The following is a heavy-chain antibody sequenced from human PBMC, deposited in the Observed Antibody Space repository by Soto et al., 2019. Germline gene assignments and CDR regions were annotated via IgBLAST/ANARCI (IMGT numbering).Heavy chain of an antibody. CDR1: GGSISSGDYY. D-gene: IGHD2-2*01. V-gene: IGHV4-30-4*01. J-gene: IGHJ5*02. CDR3: AGYFVPIVFVPAATYNWFDP. CDR2: IYYSGST. Sequence: QVQLQESGPGLVKPSQTLSLTCTVSGGSISSGDYYWSWIRQPPGKGLEWIGYIYYSGSTYYNPSLKGRFNISVDTSKNHFSLKLSSVTAADTAVYYCAGYFVPIVFVPAATYNWFDPWGQGTLVTVSS.